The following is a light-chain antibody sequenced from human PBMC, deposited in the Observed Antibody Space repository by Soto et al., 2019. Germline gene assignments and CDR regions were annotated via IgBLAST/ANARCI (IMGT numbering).Light chain of an antibody. CDR3: HQYNQWPRT. J-gene: IGKJ1*01. V-gene: IGKV3-15*01. Sequence: EIVMTQSPVTLSVSPGERVTLSCRASQSVSSNLAWYQQKPGQAPSLLIYGAFTMATGIPARFSGTGSGTEFTLTISSLQSEDFAVYFCHQYNQWPRTFGQGTKVDIK. CDR2: GAF. CDR1: QSVSSN.